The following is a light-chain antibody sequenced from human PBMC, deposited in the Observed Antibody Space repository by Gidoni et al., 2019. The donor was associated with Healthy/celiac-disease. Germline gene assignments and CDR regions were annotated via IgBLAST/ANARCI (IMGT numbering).Light chain of an antibody. Sequence: DIQMTQFPSNLSASVGDRVTITCRASQSISSWLAWYQQKPGKAPKLLIYDASSLESGVPSRFSGSGSGTEFTLTISSLQPDDFATYYCQQYNSYTWTFGQGTKVEIK. CDR3: QQYNSYTWT. V-gene: IGKV1-5*01. CDR2: DAS. CDR1: QSISSW. J-gene: IGKJ1*01.